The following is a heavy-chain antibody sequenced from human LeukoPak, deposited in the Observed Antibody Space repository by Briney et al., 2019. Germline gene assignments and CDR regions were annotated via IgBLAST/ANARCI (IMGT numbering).Heavy chain of an antibody. D-gene: IGHD2-15*01. J-gene: IGHJ6*03. Sequence: GGSLRLSCAASGFTFSSYAMHWVRQAPGKGLEWVAVISYDGSNKYYADSVKGRFTISRDNSKNTLYLQMNSLRAEDTAVYYCARDGATHNYYYYMDVWGKGTTVTVSS. CDR2: ISYDGSNK. CDR3: ARDGATHNYYYYMDV. CDR1: GFTFSSYA. V-gene: IGHV3-30*04.